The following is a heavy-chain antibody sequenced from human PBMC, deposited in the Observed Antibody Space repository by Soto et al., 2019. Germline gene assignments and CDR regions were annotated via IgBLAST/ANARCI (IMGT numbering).Heavy chain of an antibody. V-gene: IGHV1-8*01. D-gene: IGHD4-17*01. Sequence: SVKVSCKASGYTFTTYDLNWVRQAAGQGLEWLGWMSPNSDNTGYAQKFQGRVTMTRNTSISTAYMELSSLTSEDTAVYYCARDYGGNSGWFDPWGQGTLVTVSS. CDR1: GYTFTTYD. CDR2: MSPNSDNT. J-gene: IGHJ5*02. CDR3: ARDYGGNSGWFDP.